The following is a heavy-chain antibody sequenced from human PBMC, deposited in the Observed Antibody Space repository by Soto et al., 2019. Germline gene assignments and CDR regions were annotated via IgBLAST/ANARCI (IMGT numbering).Heavy chain of an antibody. CDR1: GGSISSSNW. D-gene: IGHD6-6*01. J-gene: IGHJ4*02. CDR2: ISHSGST. CDR3: AKCITALGPIDY. V-gene: IGHV4-4*02. Sequence: QVQLQESGPGLVKPSGTLSLTCAVSGGSISSSNWWSWVRQPPGKGLEWIGEISHSGSTNYNPSLKGRVTISVDKSKNQFSLKLSSVTAADTAVYYCAKCITALGPIDYWGQGTLVTVSS.